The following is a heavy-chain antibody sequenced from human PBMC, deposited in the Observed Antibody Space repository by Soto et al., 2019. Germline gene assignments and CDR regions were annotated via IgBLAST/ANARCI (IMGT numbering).Heavy chain of an antibody. J-gene: IGHJ6*02. D-gene: IGHD2-15*01. CDR3: ARVGCSSATCYSTFGYYYYGMDV. V-gene: IGHV4-34*01. CDR1: GGSFSYYY. Sequence: SETLSLTCAVYGGSFSYYYWNWIRQPPGKGLEWIGEINHSGSTNYNPSLKSRVTISVDTSKNQFSLKLSSVTAADTAVYYCARVGCSSATCYSTFGYYYYGMDVWGLGTTVTVSS. CDR2: INHSGST.